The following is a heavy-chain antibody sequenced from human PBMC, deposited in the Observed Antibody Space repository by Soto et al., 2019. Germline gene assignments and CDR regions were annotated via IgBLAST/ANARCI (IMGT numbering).Heavy chain of an antibody. CDR1: GASVNTAY. J-gene: IGHJ4*02. D-gene: IGHD2-2*01. CDR3: ARVPDY. Sequence: PSETLSLTCTVSGASVNTAYWSWIRRPPGKRLEYIGFIYNGGSPNYNPSLESRVTISPDTSKNQFSLKLSSVTAADTAVYYCARVPDYWGQGTLVTVSS. CDR2: IYNGGSP. V-gene: IGHV4-59*02.